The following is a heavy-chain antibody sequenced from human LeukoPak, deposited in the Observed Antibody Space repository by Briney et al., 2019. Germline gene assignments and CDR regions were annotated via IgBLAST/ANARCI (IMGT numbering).Heavy chain of an antibody. Sequence: SETLSLTCTVSGGSISSSSYYWGWIRQPPGKGLEWIGSIYYSGSTNYNPSLKSRVTISVDTSKNQFSLKLSSVTAADTAVYYCARGGQLWFRYYFDYWGQGTLVTVSS. D-gene: IGHD5-18*01. J-gene: IGHJ4*02. CDR2: IYYSGST. CDR3: ARGGQLWFRYYFDY. CDR1: GGSISSSSYY. V-gene: IGHV4-39*07.